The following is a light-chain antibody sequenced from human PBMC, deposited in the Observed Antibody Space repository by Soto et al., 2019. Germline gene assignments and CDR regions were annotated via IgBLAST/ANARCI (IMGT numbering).Light chain of an antibody. Sequence: EIVMTQSPATLSVSPGERAPLSCWASQSISSSYLAWYQQKPGQPPRLLIYGASSRATGIPDRFSGSGSGTDFTLTISRLEPEDFAVYYCQQYGSSGTFGQGTKVDI. CDR3: QQYGSSGT. CDR2: GAS. CDR1: QSISSSY. J-gene: IGKJ1*01. V-gene: IGKV3-20*01.